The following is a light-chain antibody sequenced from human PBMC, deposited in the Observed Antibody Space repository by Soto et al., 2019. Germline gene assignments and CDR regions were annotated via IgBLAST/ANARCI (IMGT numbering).Light chain of an antibody. J-gene: IGKJ5*01. CDR1: QSVSSY. V-gene: IGKV3-11*01. Sequence: IVLTQSPATLSVSPGERATLSFRASQSVSSYLAWYQQKPGQAPRLLIYDASNRATGIPARFSGSGSGTDFTLTISSLEPEDFAVYYCQQRSNWPLTFGQGTRLEIK. CDR2: DAS. CDR3: QQRSNWPLT.